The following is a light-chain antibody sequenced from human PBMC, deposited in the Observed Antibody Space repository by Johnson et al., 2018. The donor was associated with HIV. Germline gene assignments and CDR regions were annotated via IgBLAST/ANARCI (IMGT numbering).Light chain of an antibody. J-gene: IGLJ1*01. CDR3: GTWDSSLSAYV. V-gene: IGLV1-51*01. Sequence: QSVLTQPPSVSAAPGQKVTISCSGSSSNIGNNYVSWYQQLPETAPKLLIYDNNKRPSAIPDRFSGSKSGTSATLGVTGLQTVDEADYYCGTWDSSLSAYVFGTGTKVTVL. CDR1: SSNIGNNY. CDR2: DNN.